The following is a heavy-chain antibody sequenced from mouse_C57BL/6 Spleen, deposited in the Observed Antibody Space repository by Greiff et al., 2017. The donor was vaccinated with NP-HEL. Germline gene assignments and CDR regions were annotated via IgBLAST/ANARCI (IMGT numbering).Heavy chain of an antibody. CDR1: GYTFTSYW. D-gene: IGHD2-3*01. Sequence: QVQLQQSGAELVRPGSSVKLSCKASGYTFTSYWMDWVKQRPGQGLEWIGNIYPSDSDTHYNQKFKDKATLTVDKSSSTAYMQLSSLTSEDSAVYYCARSGDGYSYAMDYWGQGTSVTVSS. CDR3: ARSGDGYSYAMDY. J-gene: IGHJ4*01. CDR2: IYPSDSDT. V-gene: IGHV1-61*01.